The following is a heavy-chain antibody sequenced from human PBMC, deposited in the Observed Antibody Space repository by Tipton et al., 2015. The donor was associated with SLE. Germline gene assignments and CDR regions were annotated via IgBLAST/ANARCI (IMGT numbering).Heavy chain of an antibody. CDR2: IYYSGST. V-gene: IGHV4-30-4*01. J-gene: IGHJ4*02. D-gene: IGHD3-3*01. Sequence: TLSLTCTVSGGSISSGDYYWSWIRQPPGKGLEWIGYIYYSGSTYYNPSLKSRVTISVDTSKNQFSLKLSSVTAADTAVYYCARGVRGDFWSGYSFDYWGQGTLVTVSS. CDR3: ARGVRGDFWSGYSFDY. CDR1: GGSISSGDYY.